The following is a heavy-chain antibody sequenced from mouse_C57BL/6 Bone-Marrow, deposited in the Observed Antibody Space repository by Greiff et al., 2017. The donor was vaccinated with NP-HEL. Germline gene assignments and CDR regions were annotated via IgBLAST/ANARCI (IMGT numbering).Heavy chain of an antibody. CDR1: GYAFSSSW. V-gene: IGHV1-82*01. CDR3: ARSDTTVVATDTRAMDY. CDR2: IYPGDGDT. J-gene: IGHJ4*01. Sequence: QVQLQQSGPELVKPGASVKISCKASGYAFSSSWMNWVKQRPGKGLEWIGRIYPGDGDTNYNGKFKGEATLTADKSSSTAYMQLSSLTSEDAAVYFCARSDTTVVATDTRAMDYWGKGTSVTVSS. D-gene: IGHD1-1*01.